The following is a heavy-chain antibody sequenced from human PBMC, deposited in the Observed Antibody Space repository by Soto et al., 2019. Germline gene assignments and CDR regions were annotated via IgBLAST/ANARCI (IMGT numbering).Heavy chain of an antibody. CDR2: ISPSGSPL. CDR3: ALSHGHNWNDF. CDR1: GLTYSDYS. V-gene: IGHV3-48*01. J-gene: IGHJ5*01. Sequence: EVKLVQSGGASVQSGGSLRLACAVSGLTYSDYSMNWVRQAPGKGLEWISYISPSGSPLYYADSVKGRFTISRDNAKNSLCLPKNSLRREDTAVYYCALSHGHNWNDFWGQGTVVAVSS.